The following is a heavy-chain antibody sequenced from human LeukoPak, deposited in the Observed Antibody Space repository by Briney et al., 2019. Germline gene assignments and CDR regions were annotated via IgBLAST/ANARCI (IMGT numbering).Heavy chain of an antibody. CDR2: ISWSSGTI. J-gene: IGHJ4*02. CDR1: GFTFSSYA. Sequence: GGSLRLSCAASGFTFSSYAMTWVRQAPGKGLEWVSGISWSSGTIGYADAVKGRFTISRDNAKNSLYLQMNSLRAEDTALYYCAKDRVAAAGTFGLDQWGQGTLVTVSS. V-gene: IGHV3-9*01. CDR3: AKDRVAAAGTFGLDQ. D-gene: IGHD6-13*01.